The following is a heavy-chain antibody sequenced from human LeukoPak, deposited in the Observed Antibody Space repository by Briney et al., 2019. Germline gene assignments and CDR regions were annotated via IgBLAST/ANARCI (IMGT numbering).Heavy chain of an antibody. CDR3: ARGGRRSLYYGLDV. Sequence: SETLSLTRTVSGSSISSFYWSWIRQPPGQGLEWIGYIYYSGSTKYNPSLKSRVTISADTSKIQFSLKLTSVTAADTAVYYCARGGRRSLYYGLDVWGQGTTVIVSS. CDR1: GSSISSFY. CDR2: IYYSGST. J-gene: IGHJ6*02. D-gene: IGHD6-6*01. V-gene: IGHV4-59*12.